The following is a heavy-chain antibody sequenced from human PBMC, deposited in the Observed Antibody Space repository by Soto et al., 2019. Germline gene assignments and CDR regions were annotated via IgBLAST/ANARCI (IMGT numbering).Heavy chain of an antibody. J-gene: IGHJ3*02. Sequence: RGVLRLSCAASGFTFSSYAMSWVRQAPGKGLEWVSAISGSGGSTYYADSVKGRFTISRDNSKNTLYLQMNSLRAEDTVVYYCAKDSVVVAAISAFDIWGQGTMVTVSS. CDR2: ISGSGGST. CDR3: AKDSVVVAAISAFDI. V-gene: IGHV3-23*01. D-gene: IGHD2-15*01. CDR1: GFTFSSYA.